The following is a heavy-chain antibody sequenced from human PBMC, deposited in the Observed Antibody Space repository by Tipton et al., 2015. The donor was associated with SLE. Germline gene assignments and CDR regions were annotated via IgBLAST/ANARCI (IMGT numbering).Heavy chain of an antibody. CDR1: GGSLSDYY. D-gene: IGHD3-3*01. Sequence: TPSLTCAVYGGSLSDYYWSWIRQPPGKGLEWIGEINHSGSTNYNPSLKSRVTISVDTSKNQFSLKLSSVTAADTAVYYCASRGDFWSGYNFDYWGQGTLVTVSS. CDR3: ASRGDFWSGYNFDY. V-gene: IGHV4-34*01. J-gene: IGHJ4*02. CDR2: INHSGST.